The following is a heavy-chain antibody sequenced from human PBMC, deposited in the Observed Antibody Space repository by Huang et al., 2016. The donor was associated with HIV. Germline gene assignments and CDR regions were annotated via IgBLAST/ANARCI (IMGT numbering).Heavy chain of an antibody. CDR2: IYLGDTDT. CDR3: ARQGVGDFVVEPTGLGAFDI. Sequence: EVQLVQSGAVVKTPGESLKSSCKGSGYTFNGYWIGWVRQMPGKGLEGLGSIYLGDTDTTYSPSCQGQVTIAADKSISTAYLQWSGLKASDTAMYYCARQGVGDFVVEPTGLGAFDIWGQGTMVTVSS. J-gene: IGHJ3*02. D-gene: IGHD2-2*01. CDR1: GYTFNGYW. V-gene: IGHV5-51*01.